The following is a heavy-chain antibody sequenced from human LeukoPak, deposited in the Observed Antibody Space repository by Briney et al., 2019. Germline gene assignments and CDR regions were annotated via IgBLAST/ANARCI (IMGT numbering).Heavy chain of an antibody. V-gene: IGHV1-8*01. CDR3: ARGVVVAATGDWFDP. CDR2: MNPNSGNT. Sequence: ASVKVSCKASGYTFTSYDINWVRQATGQGLEWMGWMNPNSGNTGYAQKFQGRATMTRNTSISTAYMELSSLRSEDTAVYYWARGVVVAATGDWFDPWGQGTLVTVSS. D-gene: IGHD2-15*01. CDR1: GYTFTSYD. J-gene: IGHJ5*02.